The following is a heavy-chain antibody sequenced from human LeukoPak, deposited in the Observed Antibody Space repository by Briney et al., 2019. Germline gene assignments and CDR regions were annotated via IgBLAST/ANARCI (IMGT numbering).Heavy chain of an antibody. D-gene: IGHD3-10*01. Sequence: PSETLSLTCTVSGYSISSGYYWGWIRQPPGKWLEWIASVYRSGSTYYKSSLKTRVRISVDTSKNQFSLQLRSVTAADTAVYYCARDTYYYGSGSYGLDYWGQGTLVTVSS. CDR3: ARDTYYYGSGSYGLDY. J-gene: IGHJ4*02. V-gene: IGHV4-38-2*02. CDR1: GYSISSGYY. CDR2: VYRSGST.